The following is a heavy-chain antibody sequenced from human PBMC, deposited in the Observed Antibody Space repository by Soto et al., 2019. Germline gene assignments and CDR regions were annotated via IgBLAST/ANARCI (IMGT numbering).Heavy chain of an antibody. Sequence: SETLSLTCAVSGYSISSSNWWGWIRQPPGKGLEWIGYMYNTGSTVYNPSFKSRVTISVDTSKNQFSLKLNSVTDADTAVYYCARDLWGYCGTDCYPLDVWGQGTTVTVSS. CDR1: GYSISSSNW. J-gene: IGHJ6*02. D-gene: IGHD2-21*02. CDR2: MYNTGST. V-gene: IGHV4-28*03. CDR3: ARDLWGYCGTDCYPLDV.